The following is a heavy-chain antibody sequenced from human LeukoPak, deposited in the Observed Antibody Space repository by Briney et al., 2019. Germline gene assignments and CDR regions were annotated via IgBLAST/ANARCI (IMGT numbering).Heavy chain of an antibody. J-gene: IGHJ4*01. CDR2: LSCSGITT. CDR1: GFTFSNSA. Sequence: GGSLRLSCAASGFTFSNSARSWVRQAPGKGLEWVSTLSCSGITTYYADSVNGRFTISRDNSKNTLYLQMNSLRAEDTAVYYCAKGIYSSGWSYFDYWGHGTLVTVSS. V-gene: IGHV3-23*01. CDR3: AKGIYSSGWSYFDY. D-gene: IGHD6-19*01.